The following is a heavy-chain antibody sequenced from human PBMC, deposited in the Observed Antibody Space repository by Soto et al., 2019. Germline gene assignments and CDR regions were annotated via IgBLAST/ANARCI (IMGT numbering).Heavy chain of an antibody. Sequence: QVQLVQFGAEVKKPGSSVKVSCKASGGTVSSYAISWVRQAPGQGLEWMGGIIPISGTANYAQKFQGRVTITADESTSTAYMELSSLRSEDTPVYYCARSQGSSTSLEIYYYYYYGMDVWGQGTTVTVSS. D-gene: IGHD2-2*01. V-gene: IGHV1-69*01. CDR2: IIPISGTA. CDR1: GGTVSSYA. J-gene: IGHJ6*02. CDR3: ARSQGSSTSLEIYYYYYYGMDV.